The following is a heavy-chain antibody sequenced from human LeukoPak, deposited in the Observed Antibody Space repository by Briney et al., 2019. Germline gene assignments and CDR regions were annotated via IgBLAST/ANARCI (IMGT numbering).Heavy chain of an antibody. CDR1: GFAFSNYA. CDR3: TTVTDGGSDF. V-gene: IGHV3-15*01. J-gene: IGHJ4*02. CDR2: IKSKINDGTA. D-gene: IGHD2-8*01. Sequence: GGSLRLSCATSGFAFSNYAMSWFRQAPGKGLEWVGRIKSKINDGTADYAAPVKGRFTISRDDLKNTLYLQMNSLKTEDTAVYYCTTVTDGGSDFWGQGTLVTVSS.